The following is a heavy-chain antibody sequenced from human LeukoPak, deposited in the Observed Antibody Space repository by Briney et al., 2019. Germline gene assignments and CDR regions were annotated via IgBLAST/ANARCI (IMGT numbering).Heavy chain of an antibody. V-gene: IGHV3-48*01. D-gene: IGHD1-26*01. J-gene: IGHJ4*02. CDR3: ASADGS. CDR2: ISSSSSTI. CDR1: GFTFSSYS. Sequence: GGSLRLSCAASGFTFSSYSMNWVRQAPGKGLEWVSYISSSSSTIYYADSVKGRFTISRDNAKKSLYLQMNILGAEDTAVYYCASADGSWGQGTLVTVSS.